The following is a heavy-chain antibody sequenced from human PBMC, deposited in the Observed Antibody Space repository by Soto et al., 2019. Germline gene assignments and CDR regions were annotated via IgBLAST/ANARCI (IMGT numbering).Heavy chain of an antibody. CDR2: IYYSGST. J-gene: IGHJ5*02. CDR1: GGSIGSYY. Sequence: SETLSLTCTVSGGSIGSYYWNWIRQHPGKGLEWIGYIYYSGSTKYNPSLKSRVTISVDTSKNQFSLKLSSVTAADTAVYYCARLGGGNWFDPWGQGTLVTVSS. D-gene: IGHD3-16*01. V-gene: IGHV4-59*08. CDR3: ARLGGGNWFDP.